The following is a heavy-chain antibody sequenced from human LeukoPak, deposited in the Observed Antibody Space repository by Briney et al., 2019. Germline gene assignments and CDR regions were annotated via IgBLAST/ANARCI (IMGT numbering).Heavy chain of an antibody. Sequence: SETLSLTCTVSGGSISSVGYYWSWIRQHPGKGLGWIGFIYYTGTTTYYNPSLKSRATISVDTSKNHFSLKLTSVTAADTAVYYCARATGGAAAADFDPWGQGTLVTVSS. CDR1: GGSISSVGYY. CDR3: ARATGGAAAADFDP. J-gene: IGHJ5*02. V-gene: IGHV4-31*03. CDR2: IYYTGTTT. D-gene: IGHD6-13*01.